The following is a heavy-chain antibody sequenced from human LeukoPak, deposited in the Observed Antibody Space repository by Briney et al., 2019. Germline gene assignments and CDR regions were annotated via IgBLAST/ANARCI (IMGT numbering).Heavy chain of an antibody. D-gene: IGHD5-12*01. V-gene: IGHV3-48*03. CDR1: GFTFSSYE. CDR3: ARNAGYSGYVWFDP. Sequence: GGSLRVSCAASGFTFSSYEMNWVRQAPGKGLEWVSYISSSGSTIYYADSVKGRFTISRDNAKNSLYLQMNSLRAEDTAVYYCARNAGYSGYVWFDPWGQGTLVTVSS. CDR2: ISSSGSTI. J-gene: IGHJ5*02.